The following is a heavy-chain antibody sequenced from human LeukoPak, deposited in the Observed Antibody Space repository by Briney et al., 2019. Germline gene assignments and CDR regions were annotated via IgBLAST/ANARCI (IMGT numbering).Heavy chain of an antibody. Sequence: QPGGSLRLSCAASGFTFNKYAMHWVRQAPGKGLEWVAVVSYLGNDKFYADSVKGRFTISKDNSNNTVYLEINSLRSEDTAVYYCARDDHFDYWGQGTLVTVSS. V-gene: IGHV3-30-3*01. CDR3: ARDDHFDY. CDR1: GFTFNKYA. CDR2: VSYLGNDK. J-gene: IGHJ4*02.